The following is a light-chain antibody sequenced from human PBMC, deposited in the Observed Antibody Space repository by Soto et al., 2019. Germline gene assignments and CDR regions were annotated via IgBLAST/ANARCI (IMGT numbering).Light chain of an antibody. Sequence: QSVLTQPPSASGTPGQRVTMSCSGSSSNIGSKTVNWYRHLPGTAPKLLIYSNNQRPSGVPDRFSGSKSGTSASLAISGLQSEDEADYYCAAWDDSLNGPVFGGGTKLTVL. J-gene: IGLJ3*02. CDR2: SNN. CDR3: AAWDDSLNGPV. V-gene: IGLV1-44*01. CDR1: SSNIGSKT.